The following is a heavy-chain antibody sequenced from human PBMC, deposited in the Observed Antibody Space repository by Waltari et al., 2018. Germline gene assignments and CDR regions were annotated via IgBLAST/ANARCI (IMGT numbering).Heavy chain of an antibody. CDR1: GFTFDEYT. V-gene: IGHV3-43*01. Sequence: EVQLVESGGVGVPPGGSLRLSCAASGFTFDEYTMRLVRTALGQGLGWVSLISWDGGITYYADSVKGRFTISRDNSKNSLYLQMNSLRTEDTALYYCAKGPDRASLDYYYMDVWGKGTTVTVSS. CDR2: ISWDGGIT. CDR3: AKGPDRASLDYYYMDV. J-gene: IGHJ6*03.